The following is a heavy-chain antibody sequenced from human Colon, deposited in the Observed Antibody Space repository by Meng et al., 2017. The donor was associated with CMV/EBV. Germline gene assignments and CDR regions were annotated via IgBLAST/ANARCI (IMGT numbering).Heavy chain of an antibody. CDR1: GFTFRNYA. Sequence: GGSLRLSCGGSGFTFRNYAMSWVRQAPGKGLEWVSVIYSGGSTYYADSVKGRFTISRDNTKNTLYLQMNNLRAEDTAVYYCAKNLNYYFYYGMDVWGQGTTVTVSS. J-gene: IGHJ6*02. CDR2: IYSGGST. CDR3: AKNLNYYFYYGMDV. V-gene: IGHV3-23*03.